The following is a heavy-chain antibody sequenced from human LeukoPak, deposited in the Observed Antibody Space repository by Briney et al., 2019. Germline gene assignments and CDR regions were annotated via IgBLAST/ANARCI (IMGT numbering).Heavy chain of an antibody. V-gene: IGHV4-61*01. CDR1: GGSVSSGSYY. CDR3: ARQAVGATSNLDY. J-gene: IGHJ4*02. CDR2: IYNSGTT. Sequence: SETLSLTCNVSGGSVSSGSYYWSWIRQPPGKGLEWIGYIYNSGTTNYNPSLKSRVTISVDSSKNQFSLRLSSVTAADTAVYYCARQAVGATSNLDYWGQGTLVTVSS. D-gene: IGHD1-26*01.